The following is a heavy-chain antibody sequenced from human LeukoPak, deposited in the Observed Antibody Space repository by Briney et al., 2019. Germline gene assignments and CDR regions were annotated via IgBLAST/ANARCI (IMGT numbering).Heavy chain of an antibody. D-gene: IGHD3-3*01. CDR2: ISSGGSTI. CDR1: GFTFSSFE. CDR3: ARHDFWSGFKGGDY. J-gene: IGHJ4*02. V-gene: IGHV3-48*03. Sequence: GGSLRLSCAASGFTFSSFEMKWVRQAPGKGLKWVSYISSGGSTIYYADSVKGRFTISRDNAKNSLYLQMNSLRAEDTAFYYCARHDFWSGFKGGDYWGQGTLVTVSS.